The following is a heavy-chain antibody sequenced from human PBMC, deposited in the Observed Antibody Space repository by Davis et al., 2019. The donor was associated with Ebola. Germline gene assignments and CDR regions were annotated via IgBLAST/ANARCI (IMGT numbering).Heavy chain of an antibody. D-gene: IGHD2-21*02. V-gene: IGHV1-18*04. J-gene: IGHJ3*02. CDR3: ASCGGDCYPHDAFDI. CDR2: ISAYNGNT. CDR1: GYTFTSYY. Sequence: ASVKVSCKASGYTFTSYYMHWVRQAPGQGLEWMGWISAYNGNTNYAQKLQGRVTMTTDTSTSTAYMELRSLRSDDTAVYYCASCGGDCYPHDAFDIWGQGTMVTVSS.